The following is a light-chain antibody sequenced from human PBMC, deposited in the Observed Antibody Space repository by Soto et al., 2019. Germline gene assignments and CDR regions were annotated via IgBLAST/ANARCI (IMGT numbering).Light chain of an antibody. V-gene: IGKV3-15*01. J-gene: IGKJ2*01. Sequence: EIVMTQSPATLSVSPGERATLSCRASQSVSSNLAWYQQKPGQAPRLLIYGASTRATGIPARFSGSGSGTEFTLTISSLQSEDFAVYYCQQYNNWYTFGQGNNLEIK. CDR1: QSVSSN. CDR3: QQYNNWYT. CDR2: GAS.